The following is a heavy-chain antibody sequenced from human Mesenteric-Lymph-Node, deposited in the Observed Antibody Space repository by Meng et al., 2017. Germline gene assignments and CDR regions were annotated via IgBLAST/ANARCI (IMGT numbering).Heavy chain of an antibody. CDR3: ARADKVRFDY. Sequence: QVQPQQWGAGLLKPSGTPSLTCAVSGGSMSSTNWWSWVRQPPGKGLEWIGEIYHSGSTNYNPSLKSRVSISVDKSKNQFSLKLSSVTAADTAVYYCARADKVRFDYWGQGTLVTVSS. J-gene: IGHJ4*02. CDR2: IYHSGST. V-gene: IGHV4-4*02. CDR1: GGSMSSTNW.